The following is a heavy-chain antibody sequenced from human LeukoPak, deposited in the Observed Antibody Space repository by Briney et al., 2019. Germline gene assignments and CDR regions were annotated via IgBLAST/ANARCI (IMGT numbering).Heavy chain of an antibody. Sequence: ASVKVSCKASGYTFTGYYMHWVRQAPGQGLEWMGWINPNSGGTNYAQKFQGRVTVTRDTSISTAYMELSRLRSDDTAVYYCARGLYYYDSSGYYRSWGQGTLVTVSS. CDR1: GYTFTGYY. CDR2: INPNSGGT. D-gene: IGHD3-22*01. V-gene: IGHV1-2*02. J-gene: IGHJ5*02. CDR3: ARGLYYYDSSGYYRS.